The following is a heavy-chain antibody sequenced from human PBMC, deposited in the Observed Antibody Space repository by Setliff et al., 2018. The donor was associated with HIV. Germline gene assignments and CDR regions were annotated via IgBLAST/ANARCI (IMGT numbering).Heavy chain of an antibody. CDR3: ARKGSSSRSQEYYYDF. V-gene: IGHV4-39*07. CDR2: IYYSGST. D-gene: IGHD6-13*01. J-gene: IGHJ4*02. CDR1: GGSISSSSYY. Sequence: SETLSLTCTVSGGSISSSSYYWGWIRQPPGKGLERIGSIYYSGSTYYNPSLKSRVTISVDTSKNQFSLKLSSVTALDTAVYYCARKGSSSRSQEYYYDFWGQGTLVTVSS.